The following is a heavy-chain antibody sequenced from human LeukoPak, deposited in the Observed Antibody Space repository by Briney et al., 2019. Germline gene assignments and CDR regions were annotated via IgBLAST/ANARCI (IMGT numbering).Heavy chain of an antibody. CDR1: EYTFTSYH. CDR3: ARGTLGYCSGGSCPHHDTFDI. Sequence: GASVKVSCKASEYTFTSYHMHWVRQAPGQGLEWMGIINPSGGSTSYAQKFQGRVTVTRDTSTSTVYMELSSLRSEDTAVYYCARGTLGYCSGGSCPHHDTFDIWGQGTMVTVSS. V-gene: IGHV1-46*01. J-gene: IGHJ3*02. D-gene: IGHD2-15*01. CDR2: INPSGGST.